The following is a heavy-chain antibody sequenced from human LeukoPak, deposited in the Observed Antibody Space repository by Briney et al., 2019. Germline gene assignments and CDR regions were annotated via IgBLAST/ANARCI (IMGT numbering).Heavy chain of an antibody. D-gene: IGHD3-22*01. Sequence: GSPVTLSCAAWGFNLWNYGMLGVRQAPGRGREGVAVIWYCGTNKYYADPEKGRYTISRDNYKDTLDLQMNSLSAEDTAVYYCARDRELTSYDSAAFDIWGQGTMVTVSS. V-gene: IGHV3-33*01. CDR1: GFNLWNYG. CDR2: IWYCGTNK. CDR3: ARDRELTSYDSAAFDI. J-gene: IGHJ3*02.